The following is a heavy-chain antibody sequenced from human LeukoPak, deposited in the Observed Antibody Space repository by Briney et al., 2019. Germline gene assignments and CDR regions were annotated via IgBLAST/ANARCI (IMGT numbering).Heavy chain of an antibody. CDR3: AKGVVAATNAAYYGMDA. CDR1: GFTFSNYG. D-gene: IGHD2-15*01. V-gene: IGHV3-30*18. J-gene: IGHJ6*02. Sequence: GRSLRLSCAASGFTFSNYGMHWVRQAPGKGLEWVAVISYDEGDKYYADSVKGRFTISRDNSKNTLYLQMNSLRPEDTAVYYCAKGVVAATNAAYYGMDAWGQGTTVTVSS. CDR2: ISYDEGDK.